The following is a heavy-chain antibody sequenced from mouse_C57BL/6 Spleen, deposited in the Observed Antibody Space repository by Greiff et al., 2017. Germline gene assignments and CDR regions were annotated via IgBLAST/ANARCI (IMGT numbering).Heavy chain of an antibody. V-gene: IGHV1-19*01. CDR1: GYTFTDYY. J-gene: IGHJ4*01. D-gene: IGHD2-5*01. CDR2: INPYNGGT. CDR3: ARDYSNYGYYAMDY. Sequence: VQLKESGPVLVKPGASVQMSCKASGYTFTDYYMNWVKQSHGKSLEWIGVINPYNGGTSYNQKFKGKATLTVDKSSSTAYMELNSLTSEDSAVYYCARDYSNYGYYAMDYWGQGTSVTVSS.